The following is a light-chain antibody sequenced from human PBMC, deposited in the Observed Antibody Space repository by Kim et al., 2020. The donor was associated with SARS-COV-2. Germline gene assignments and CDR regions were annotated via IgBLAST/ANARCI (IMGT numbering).Light chain of an antibody. CDR3: QSYHDNAWV. V-gene: IGLV6-57*01. J-gene: IGLJ3*02. Sequence: GKTVIIPCTRSSGNISSDLVQWFQQRPGTSPTTVIYENDVRPSGVPDRFSGFVDSSSNSASLTISELKTEDEADYYCQSYHDNAWVFGGGTQLTVL. CDR1: SGNISSDL. CDR2: END.